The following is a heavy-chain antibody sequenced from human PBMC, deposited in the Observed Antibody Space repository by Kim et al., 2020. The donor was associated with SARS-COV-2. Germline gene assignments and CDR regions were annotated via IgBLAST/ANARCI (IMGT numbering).Heavy chain of an antibody. CDR1: GFTFSSYD. V-gene: IGHV3-13*01. CDR3: ARDLIGTGLFDL. J-gene: IGHJ4*02. Sequence: GGSLRLSCAASGFTFSSYDMHWVRQATGKGLEWVSAIGTAGDTYYPGSVKGRFTISRENAKNSLYLQMNSLRAGDTAVYYCARDLIGTGLFDLWGQGTLVTVSS. D-gene: IGHD3-3*01. CDR2: IGTAGDT.